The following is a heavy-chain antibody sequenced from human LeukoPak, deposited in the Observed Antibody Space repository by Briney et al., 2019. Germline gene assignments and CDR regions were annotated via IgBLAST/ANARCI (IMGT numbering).Heavy chain of an antibody. V-gene: IGHV3-11*04. D-gene: IGHD2-15*01. CDR1: GFTFSDYY. J-gene: IGHJ6*03. Sequence: PGGSLRLSCAASGFTFSDYYMTWIRQAPGKGLEWVSYISSSGSAMHYTDSVKGRFTISRDNAKNSLYLQMNSLRGEDTAVYYCARTGYCSGGRCYGSSYYYMGVWGKGTTVTVSS. CDR2: ISSSGSAM. CDR3: ARTGYCSGGRCYGSSYYYMGV.